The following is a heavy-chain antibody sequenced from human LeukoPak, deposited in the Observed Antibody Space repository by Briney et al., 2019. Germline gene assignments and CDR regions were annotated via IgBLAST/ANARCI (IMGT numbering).Heavy chain of an antibody. CDR1: GGSISSCGYY. J-gene: IGHJ3*02. V-gene: IGHV4-31*03. CDR2: IYYSGST. D-gene: IGHD6-13*01. Sequence: SETLSLTCTVSGGSISSCGYYWSWIRQHPGKGLEWIGYIYYSGSTYYNPSLKSRVTISVDTSKNQFSLKLSSVTAADTAVYYCARGGYSSSWYDAFDIWGQGTMVTVSS. CDR3: ARGGYSSSWYDAFDI.